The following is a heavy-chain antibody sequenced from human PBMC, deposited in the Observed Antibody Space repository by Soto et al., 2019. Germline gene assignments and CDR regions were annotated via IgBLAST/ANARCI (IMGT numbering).Heavy chain of an antibody. Sequence: GGSLRLSCAASGFTFSSXXMXXXXQAPGKGLEWVAVISYDGSNKYYADSVKGRFTISRDNSKNTLYLQMNSLRAEDTAVYYCVDGSGTFDYWGQGTLVTVSS. CDR1: GFTFSSXX. V-gene: IGHV3-30-3*01. J-gene: IGHJ4*02. CDR2: ISYDGSNK. D-gene: IGHD3-10*01. CDR3: VDGSGTFDY.